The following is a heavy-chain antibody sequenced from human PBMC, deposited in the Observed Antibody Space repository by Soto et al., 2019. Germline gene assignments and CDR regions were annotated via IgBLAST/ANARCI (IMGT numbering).Heavy chain of an antibody. Sequence: GGSLRLSWVGSGFRFDDYAMRWVRQATGKGLEWVSGLSWNSGSIGYADSVKGRFTISRDNAKNSLYVEMNSLRVEDTALYYCVKDMGRSSYDFRSPHTGRALEIWGQGTMVTVSS. CDR1: GFRFDDYA. CDR2: LSWNSGSI. V-gene: IGHV3-9*01. J-gene: IGHJ3*02. D-gene: IGHD3-3*01. CDR3: VKDMGRSSYDFRSPHTGRALEI.